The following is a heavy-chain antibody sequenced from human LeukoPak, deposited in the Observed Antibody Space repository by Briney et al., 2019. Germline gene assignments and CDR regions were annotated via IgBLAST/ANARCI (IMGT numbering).Heavy chain of an antibody. CDR3: ARRIKGDPDTAMAIDY. Sequence: GGSLRLSCAASGFTFDDYAMHWVRQAPGKGLEWVSGISWNSGSIGYADSVKGRFTISRDNAKNSLYLQMNSLRAEDTAVYYCARRIKGDPDTAMAIDYWGQGTLVTVSS. D-gene: IGHD5-18*01. CDR1: GFTFDDYA. CDR2: ISWNSGSI. V-gene: IGHV3-9*01. J-gene: IGHJ4*02.